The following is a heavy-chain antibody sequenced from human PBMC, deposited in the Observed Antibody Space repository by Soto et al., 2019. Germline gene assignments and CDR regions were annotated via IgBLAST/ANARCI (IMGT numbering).Heavy chain of an antibody. CDR1: GYTFTSYC. J-gene: IGHJ5*02. Sequence: ASVKVSCKACGYTFTSYCISWVRQAPGQGLEWMGWISAYNGNTNYAQKLQGRVTMTTDTSTSTAYMELRSLRSDDTAVYYCARVVGSCYFRGCGGSWFDPWGQGTLVTVSS. D-gene: IGHD2-2*01. CDR3: ARVVGSCYFRGCGGSWFDP. CDR2: ISAYNGNT. V-gene: IGHV1-18*01.